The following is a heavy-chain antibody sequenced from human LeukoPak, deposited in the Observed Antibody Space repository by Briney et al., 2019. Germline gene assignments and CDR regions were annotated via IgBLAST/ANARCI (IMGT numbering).Heavy chain of an antibody. CDR2: ISGSGGST. D-gene: IGHD3-9*01. Sequence: GGSLGLSCAASGFTFSSYAMSWVRQAPGKGLEWVSAISGSGGSTYNADSVKGRFTISRDNSKNTLYLQMNSLRAEDTAVYYCAKISYDILTGTLDYWGQGTLVTVSS. J-gene: IGHJ4*02. CDR1: GFTFSSYA. V-gene: IGHV3-23*01. CDR3: AKISYDILTGTLDY.